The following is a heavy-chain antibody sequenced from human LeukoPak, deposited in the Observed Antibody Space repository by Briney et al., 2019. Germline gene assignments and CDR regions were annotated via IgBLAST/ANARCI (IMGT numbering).Heavy chain of an antibody. J-gene: IGHJ4*02. CDR3: VREKSGGAYDY. D-gene: IGHD3-16*01. Sequence: ASVKVSCKASGYTFTAYYIQWVRQAPGQGLEWMGTIRPGDTRTTYAQKFQGRVTMTWYMSTTTGSMELSSLRSEDTAVYYCVREKSGGAYDYWGQGTLVTVFS. CDR2: IRPGDTRT. V-gene: IGHV1-46*01. CDR1: GYTFTAYY.